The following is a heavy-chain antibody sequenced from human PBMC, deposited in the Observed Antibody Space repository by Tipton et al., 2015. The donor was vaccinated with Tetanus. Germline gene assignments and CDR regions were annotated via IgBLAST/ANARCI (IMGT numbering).Heavy chain of an antibody. V-gene: IGHV4-61*01. CDR2: IYYSGST. CDR3: ARDRGYSGYDQNYYYYGMDV. D-gene: IGHD5-12*01. CDR1: GGSVSSGSYY. J-gene: IGHJ6*02. Sequence: TLSLTCTVSGGSVSSGSYYWSWIRQPPGKGLEWIGYIYYSGSTNYNPSLKSRVTISVDTSKNQFSLKLSSVTAADTAVYYCARDRGYSGYDQNYYYYGMDVWGQGTTVTVSS.